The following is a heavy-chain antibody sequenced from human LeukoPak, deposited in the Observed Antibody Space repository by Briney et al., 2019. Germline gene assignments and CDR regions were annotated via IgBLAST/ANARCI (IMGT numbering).Heavy chain of an antibody. CDR2: ISGSGGST. Sequence: AGGSLRLSCAASGFTSSSYAMSWVRQAPGKGLEWVSAISGSGGSTYYADSVKGRFTISRGNSKNTLYLQMNSLRAEDTAVYYCAKDRSYYYDSSGHRGAFDIWGQGTMVTVSS. CDR3: AKDRSYYYDSSGHRGAFDI. D-gene: IGHD3-22*01. J-gene: IGHJ3*02. CDR1: GFTSSSYA. V-gene: IGHV3-23*01.